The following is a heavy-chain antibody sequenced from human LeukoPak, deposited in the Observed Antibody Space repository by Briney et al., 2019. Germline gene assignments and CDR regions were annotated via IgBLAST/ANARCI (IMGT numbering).Heavy chain of an antibody. V-gene: IGHV4-39*01. D-gene: IGHD1-7*01. CDR1: GGSISSSSYY. CDR3: ARHVGDWNYALDWFDP. CDR2: IYYSGST. J-gene: IGHJ5*02. Sequence: SETLSLTCTVSGGSISSSSYYWGWIRQPPGKGLEWIGSIYYSGSTYYNPSLKSRVTISVATSKNQFSLKLSSVTAADTAVYYCARHVGDWNYALDWFDPWGQGTLVTVSS.